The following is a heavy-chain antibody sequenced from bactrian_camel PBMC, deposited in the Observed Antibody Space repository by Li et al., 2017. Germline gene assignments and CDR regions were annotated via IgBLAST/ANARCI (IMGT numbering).Heavy chain of an antibody. Sequence: VQLVESGGGLVQPGGTLSLSCAVSDLTFSAHDMAWVRQAPGKGLEWVSAINNRGEMTYYSDAVKGRFTISRDNAKNTLYLEIRGLKTEDAAVYYCATTTMDGSWFRDYWGQGTQVTVS. J-gene: IGHJ4*01. CDR2: INNRGEMT. V-gene: IGHV3S40*01. CDR1: DLTFSAHD. D-gene: IGHD6*01. CDR3: ATTTMDGSWFRDY.